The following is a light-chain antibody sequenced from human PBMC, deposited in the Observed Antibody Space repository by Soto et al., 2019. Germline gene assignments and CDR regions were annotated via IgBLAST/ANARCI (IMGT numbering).Light chain of an antibody. J-gene: IGKJ5*01. Sequence: EIRTTHSPSSLSASVGDGVNLTFLASASISNYLNWHQQTPGKAPNLLIYAASSLQSGVQSRFSGSGYGTDLTLKISSMQPEDCATYYCQQSYSTTITGGQGTRLEIK. V-gene: IGKV1-39*01. CDR1: ASISNY. CDR3: QQSYSTTIT. CDR2: AAS.